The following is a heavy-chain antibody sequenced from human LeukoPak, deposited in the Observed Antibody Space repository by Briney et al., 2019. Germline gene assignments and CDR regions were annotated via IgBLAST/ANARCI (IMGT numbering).Heavy chain of an antibody. Sequence: GGSLRLSCAASGFTVSSNYMTWVRQAPGKGLEWVSVLYSGGSTYYADSVKGRFTISRDNSKNTLYLQMNNLRAEDTAVYYCAKSSTWYGVDSWGQGTLVTVSS. CDR1: GFTVSSNY. V-gene: IGHV3-53*01. J-gene: IGHJ4*02. CDR3: AKSSTWYGVDS. D-gene: IGHD6-13*01. CDR2: LYSGGST.